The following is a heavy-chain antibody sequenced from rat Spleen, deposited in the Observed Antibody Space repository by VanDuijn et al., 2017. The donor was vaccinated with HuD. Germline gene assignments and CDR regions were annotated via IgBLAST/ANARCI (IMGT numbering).Heavy chain of an antibody. CDR2: MSYDGGNT. J-gene: IGHJ3*01. V-gene: IGHV5-29*01. CDR3: ARQYVYYGSKSSNWFAY. CDR1: GFTLSDYS. D-gene: IGHD1-6*01. Sequence: EVQLVESDGGLVQPGRSLKLSCTASGFTLSDYSMARVRQAPTKGLEWVATMSYDGGNTYYRDSVKGRFTVSRNNAKNTLYLQMDSLRSEDTATYYCARQYVYYGSKSSNWFAYWGQGTLVTVSS.